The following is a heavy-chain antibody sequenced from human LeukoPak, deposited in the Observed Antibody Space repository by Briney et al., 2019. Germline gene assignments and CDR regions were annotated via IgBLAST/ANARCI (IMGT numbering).Heavy chain of an antibody. Sequence: SETLSLTCAVYGGSFSGYYWSWIRQPPGKGLEWIGEINHSGSTNYNPSLKSRVTISVDTSKNQFSLKLSSVTAADTAVYYCARRGGSSGWLNYYYYYMDVWGKGTTVTVSS. V-gene: IGHV4-34*01. J-gene: IGHJ6*03. CDR3: ARRGGSSGWLNYYYYYMDV. CDR2: INHSGST. CDR1: GGSFSGYY. D-gene: IGHD6-19*01.